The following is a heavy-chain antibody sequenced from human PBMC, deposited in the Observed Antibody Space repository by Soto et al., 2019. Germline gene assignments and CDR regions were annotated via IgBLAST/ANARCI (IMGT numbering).Heavy chain of an antibody. Sequence: QVQLQESGPGRVKLSETLYLTCTVSGGSISNYYCSWIRQPPGKGLEWIGYIYYSGSTNYNPSLKSRVTRSVDTSKNQFSLKLSSVTAADTAVYYCARAGAATLSDYWGQGTLVTVSS. CDR3: ARAGAATLSDY. CDR2: IYYSGST. D-gene: IGHD2-15*01. V-gene: IGHV4-59*01. J-gene: IGHJ4*02. CDR1: GGSISNYY.